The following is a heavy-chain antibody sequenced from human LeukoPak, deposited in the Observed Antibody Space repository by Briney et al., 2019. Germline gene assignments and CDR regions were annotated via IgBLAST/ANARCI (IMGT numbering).Heavy chain of an antibody. D-gene: IGHD1-26*01. CDR3: AKKAQYNGNYPLDY. CDR2: IGTAGDT. Sequence: GGSLRLSCAASGFTFSSYDMHWVRQATGKGLEWASAIGTAGDTYYPGSVKGRFTISRENAKNSLYLQMNSLRAEDTALYFCAKKAQYNGNYPLDYWGQGTLVTVSS. CDR1: GFTFSSYD. J-gene: IGHJ4*02. V-gene: IGHV3-13*01.